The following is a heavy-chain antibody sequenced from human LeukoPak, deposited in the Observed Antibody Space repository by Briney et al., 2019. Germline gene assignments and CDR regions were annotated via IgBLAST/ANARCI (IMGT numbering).Heavy chain of an antibody. CDR1: GYSFTTSG. CDR2: INPNSGGI. D-gene: IGHD3-22*01. V-gene: IGHV1-2*02. J-gene: IGHJ4*02. Sequence: SVKVSCKTSGYSFTTSGISWVRQAPGQGLEWMGWINPNSGGINYAQKFQGRVTMARDTSISTAYMELSRLRSDDTAVFYCARGPFYYDSNLDYWGQGTLVTVSS. CDR3: ARGPFYYDSNLDY.